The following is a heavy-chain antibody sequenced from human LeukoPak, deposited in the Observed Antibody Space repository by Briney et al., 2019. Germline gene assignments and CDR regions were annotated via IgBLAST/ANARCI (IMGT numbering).Heavy chain of an antibody. CDR2: VGSNGGST. D-gene: IGHD1-26*01. J-gene: IGHJ4*02. CDR3: AKKGATTGDFDY. V-gene: IGHV3-23*01. CDR1: GFTFSSYA. Sequence: GGSLRLSCAASGFTFSSYAMSWVRQAPGKGLEWVSTVGSNGGSTYYADSVKGRFTISRDNSKNTLYLQMNSLRAEDTAVYYCAKKGATTGDFDYWGQGTLVTVSS.